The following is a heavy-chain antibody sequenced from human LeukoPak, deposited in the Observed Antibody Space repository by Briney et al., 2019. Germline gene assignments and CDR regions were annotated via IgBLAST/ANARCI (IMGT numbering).Heavy chain of an antibody. Sequence: GGSLRLSCAASGFTFSSYSMNWVRQAPGKGLEWVSYISSSSSTIYYADSVKGRFTISRDNAKNSLYLQMNSLRDEDTAVYYCARDGPSSYSGSYADYFDYWGQGTLVTVSS. D-gene: IGHD1-26*01. CDR2: ISSSSSTI. J-gene: IGHJ4*02. V-gene: IGHV3-48*02. CDR3: ARDGPSSYSGSYADYFDY. CDR1: GFTFSSYS.